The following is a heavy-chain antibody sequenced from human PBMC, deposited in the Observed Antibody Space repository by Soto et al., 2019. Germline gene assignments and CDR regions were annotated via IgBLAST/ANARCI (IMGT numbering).Heavy chain of an antibody. J-gene: IGHJ3*01. CDR3: VKALSARYNSAKAFDV. CDR2: ISNNGGST. V-gene: IGHV3-64D*06. CDR1: GFTFSSYA. D-gene: IGHD2-2*02. Sequence: GGSLRLSCAASGFTFSSYAMHWVRQAPGKGLEYVSAISNNGGSTYYADSVNGRFAVFRDNSKNTLDLQLSSLRVEDTAFYYCVKALSARYNSAKAFDVWGQGTMVTVS.